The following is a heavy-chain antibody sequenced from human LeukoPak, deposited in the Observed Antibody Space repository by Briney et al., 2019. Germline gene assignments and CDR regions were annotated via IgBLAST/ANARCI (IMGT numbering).Heavy chain of an antibody. V-gene: IGHV4-30-4*01. CDR3: AREARESYDSSGSIDY. CDR1: GGSISSGDYY. D-gene: IGHD3-22*01. Sequence: PSETLSLTCTVSGGSISSGDYYWSWIRQPPGKGLEWIGYIYYSGSTYYNPSLKSRVTISVDTSKNQFSLKLSSVTAADTAVYYCAREARESYDSSGSIDYWGQGTLVTVSS. J-gene: IGHJ4*02. CDR2: IYYSGST.